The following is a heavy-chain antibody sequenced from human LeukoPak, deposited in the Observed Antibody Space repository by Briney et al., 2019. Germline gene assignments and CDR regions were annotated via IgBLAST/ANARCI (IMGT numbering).Heavy chain of an antibody. J-gene: IGHJ3*02. D-gene: IGHD6-13*01. Sequence: PGGSLRLSCAASGFTVSSNYMSWVRQAPGKGLEWVSVIYSGGSTYYADPVKGRFTISRDNSKNTLYLQMNSLRAEDTAVYYCARAVAAAGSHAYAFDIWAKGQWSPSLQ. CDR3: ARAVAAAGSHAYAFDI. V-gene: IGHV3-66*01. CDR2: IYSGGST. CDR1: GFTVSSNY.